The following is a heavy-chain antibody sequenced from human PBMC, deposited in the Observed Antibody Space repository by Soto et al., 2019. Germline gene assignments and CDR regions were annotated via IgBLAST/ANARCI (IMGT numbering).Heavy chain of an antibody. J-gene: IGHJ4*02. CDR1: GFTFGSYA. CDR3: ARTYYYDSTGYYRTFDY. Sequence: GGSLRLSCAASGFTFGSYAMSWVRLAPGKGLEWVSVAGPSGSSTFYADSVRGRFTISRDNVENTLYLQMNGLRVADTALYFCARTYYYDSTGYYRTFDYWGQGTLV. D-gene: IGHD3-22*01. V-gene: IGHV3-23*01. CDR2: AGPSGSST.